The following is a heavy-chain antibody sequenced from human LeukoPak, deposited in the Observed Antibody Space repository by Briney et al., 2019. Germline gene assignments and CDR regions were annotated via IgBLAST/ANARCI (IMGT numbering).Heavy chain of an antibody. D-gene: IGHD3-22*01. V-gene: IGHV3-23*01. Sequence: GGSLRLSCAASGFTFSSYAMSWVRRAPGKGLEWVSAISGSGGSTYYADSVKGRFTISRDNSKNTLYLQMNSLRAEDTAVYYCAKGALSGGYDSSGYSIDYWGQGTLVTVSS. CDR3: AKGALSGGYDSSGYSIDY. CDR2: ISGSGGST. J-gene: IGHJ4*02. CDR1: GFTFSSYA.